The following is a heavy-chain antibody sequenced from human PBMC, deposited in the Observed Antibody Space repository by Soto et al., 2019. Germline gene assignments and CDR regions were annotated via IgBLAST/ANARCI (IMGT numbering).Heavy chain of an antibody. J-gene: IGHJ6*02. D-gene: IGHD3-3*01. CDR1: GFTFSSYD. CDR2: IGTAGDT. V-gene: IGHV3-13*01. CDR3: AREKGYYDFWSGSYYYYGMDV. Sequence: GGSLRLSCAASGFTFSSYDMHWVRQATGKGLEWVSAIGTAGDTYYPGSVKGRFTISRENAKNSLYLQMNSLRAEDTAVYYCAREKGYYDFWSGSYYYYGMDVWGQGTTVTVSS.